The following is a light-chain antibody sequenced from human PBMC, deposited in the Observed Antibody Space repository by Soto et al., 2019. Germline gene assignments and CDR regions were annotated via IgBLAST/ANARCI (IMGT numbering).Light chain of an antibody. V-gene: IGKV1-5*01. CDR3: QQYNSYPWT. J-gene: IGKJ1*01. CDR1: QSINRR. Sequence: DIQMAQSPSTLSASVGDRATITCRASQSINRRLAWYQQKPGKAPNLLIYDASTLESGVPARFSGGDSGTEFTLTISSLQPDDFTTFYCQQYNSYPWTFGQGTKVDI. CDR2: DAS.